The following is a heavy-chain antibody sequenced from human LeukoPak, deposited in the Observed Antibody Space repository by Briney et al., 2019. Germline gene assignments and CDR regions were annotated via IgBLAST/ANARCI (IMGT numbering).Heavy chain of an antibody. D-gene: IGHD3-10*02. CDR3: AELSITMIGGV. V-gene: IGHV3-48*04. J-gene: IGHJ6*04. CDR2: ISSSSSTI. CDR1: GFTFSSNS. Sequence: PGGSLRLSCAASGFTFSSNSMNWVRQAPGKGLEWVSYISSSSSTIYYADSVKGRFTISRDNAKNSLYLQINSLRAEDTAVYYCAELSITMIGGVWGKGTTVTTSS.